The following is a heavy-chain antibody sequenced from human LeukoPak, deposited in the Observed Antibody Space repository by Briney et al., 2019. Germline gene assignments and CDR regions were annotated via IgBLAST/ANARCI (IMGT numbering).Heavy chain of an antibody. CDR3: ARGKIAGVNWFDP. CDR2: ISSGSSYI. D-gene: IGHD6-13*01. Sequence: GGSLRLSCAASGFTFSSYSMNWVRQAPGKGLEWVSSISSGSSYIYYADSVKGRFTISRDNAKNTLFLQVNSLRAEDTALYYCARGKIAGVNWFDPWGQGTLVTVSS. CDR1: GFTFSSYS. V-gene: IGHV3-21*01. J-gene: IGHJ5*02.